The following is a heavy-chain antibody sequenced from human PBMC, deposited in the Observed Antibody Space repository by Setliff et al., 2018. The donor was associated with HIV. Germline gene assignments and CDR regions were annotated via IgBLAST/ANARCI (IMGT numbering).Heavy chain of an antibody. D-gene: IGHD6-19*01. CDR3: ARAPPYSTGWGLDY. Sequence: ASVKVSCKAPGYIFTNYYVHWVRQAPGQGLEWMGTINPGGGTTSYPRKFRDKVTLTRDTSTSTVYMELTYLTSEDTAVYYCARAPPYSTGWGLDYWGQGTLVTVSS. CDR1: GYIFTNYY. J-gene: IGHJ4*02. V-gene: IGHV1-46*01. CDR2: INPGGGTT.